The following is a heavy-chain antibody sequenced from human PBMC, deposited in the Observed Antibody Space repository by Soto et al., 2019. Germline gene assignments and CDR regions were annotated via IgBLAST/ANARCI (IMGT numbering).Heavy chain of an antibody. CDR2: IIPIFGTA. J-gene: IGHJ6*02. Sequence: QVQLVQSGAEVKKPGSSVKVSCKASGGTFSSYAISWVRQAPGQGLEWMGGIIPIFGTANYAQKFQGRVTITADESTSTAYMELSSLRSEDTAVHYCARDCSGGSCYHYYYGMDVWGQGTTVTVSS. D-gene: IGHD2-15*01. V-gene: IGHV1-69*12. CDR1: GGTFSSYA. CDR3: ARDCSGGSCYHYYYGMDV.